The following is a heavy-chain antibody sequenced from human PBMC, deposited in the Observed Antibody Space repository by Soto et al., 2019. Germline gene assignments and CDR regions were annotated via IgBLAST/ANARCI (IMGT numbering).Heavy chain of an antibody. J-gene: IGHJ4*02. V-gene: IGHV3-21*01. Sequence: LILSCPASGFPFTRYSMNWVRQAPGKGLEWVSPISSTTNYIYYADSMKGRFTVSRDNAKNSVYLEMNSLSAEDTAVYYCARESEHLTPNTHFWGQGPLVTLSS. CDR1: GFPFTRYS. CDR2: ISSTTNYI. CDR3: ARESEHLTPNTHF.